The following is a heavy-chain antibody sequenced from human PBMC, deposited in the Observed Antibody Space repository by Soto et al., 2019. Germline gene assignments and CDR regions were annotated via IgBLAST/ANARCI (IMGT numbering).Heavy chain of an antibody. Sequence: GGSLRLSCAASGFTFSSYWMHWVRQAPGKGLVWVSRINSDGSSTSYADSVKGRFTISRDNAKNTLYLQMNSLRAEDTAVYYCAREAGLWYYGSGSYYTHNWFDPWGQGTLVTVSS. CDR2: INSDGSST. V-gene: IGHV3-74*01. D-gene: IGHD3-10*01. CDR1: GFTFSSYW. J-gene: IGHJ5*02. CDR3: AREAGLWYYGSGSYYTHNWFDP.